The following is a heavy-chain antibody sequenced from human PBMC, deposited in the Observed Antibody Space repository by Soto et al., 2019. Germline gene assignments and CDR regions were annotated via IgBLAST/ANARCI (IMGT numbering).Heavy chain of an antibody. Sequence: SETLSLTCTVSGGSITGYYWSWIRQPPGKGLEWIGYIYYAGNTLYTPSLKSRVTISVDTSKNQFSLNLSSVTAADTAMYYCARPPRYYYDSSGYLTNDAFDIWGQGTMVTVS. D-gene: IGHD3-22*01. CDR3: ARPPRYYYDSSGYLTNDAFDI. J-gene: IGHJ3*02. CDR1: GGSITGYY. V-gene: IGHV4-59*01. CDR2: IYYAGNT.